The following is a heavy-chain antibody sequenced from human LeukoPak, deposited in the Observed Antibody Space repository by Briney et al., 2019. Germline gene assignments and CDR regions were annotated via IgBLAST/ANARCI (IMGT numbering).Heavy chain of an antibody. V-gene: IGHV3-23*01. J-gene: IGHJ1*01. CDR1: GFTFSSYA. Sequence: GGSLRLSCAASGFTFSSYAMSWVRQAPGKGLEWVSAISGSGGSTYYADSVKGRFTISRDNSKNTLYLQMNSLRAKDTAVYYCAKDDASAEYFQHWGQGTLVTVSS. CDR3: AKDDASAEYFQH. CDR2: ISGSGGST.